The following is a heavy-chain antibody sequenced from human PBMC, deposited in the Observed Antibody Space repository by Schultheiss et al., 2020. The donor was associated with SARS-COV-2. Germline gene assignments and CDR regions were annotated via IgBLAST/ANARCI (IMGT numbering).Heavy chain of an antibody. CDR3: ARDEGDLGY. CDR1: GGSISSSNW. J-gene: IGHJ4*02. Sequence: SETLSLTCAVSGGSISSSNWWSWVRQPPGKGLEWIGEINHSGSTNYNPSLKSRVTISVDTSKNQFSLKLNSVTAADTAVYYCARDEGDLGYWGQGTLVTVSS. CDR2: INHSGST. V-gene: IGHV4-4*02.